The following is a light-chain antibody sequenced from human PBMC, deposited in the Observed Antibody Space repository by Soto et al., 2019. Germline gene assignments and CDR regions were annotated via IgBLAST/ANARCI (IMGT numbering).Light chain of an antibody. J-gene: IGKJ1*01. CDR2: TTS. CDR1: QSISTY. V-gene: IGKV1-39*01. Sequence: DIQMSQSPSSLSASLVDRFTITCRSSQSISTYLNWYQQKQGKAPNILIYTTSNLESGVPSRFSGSGSGTDFTLTINSLQPEDFETYFCQQSYSPPRTFGQGTKVDIK. CDR3: QQSYSPPRT.